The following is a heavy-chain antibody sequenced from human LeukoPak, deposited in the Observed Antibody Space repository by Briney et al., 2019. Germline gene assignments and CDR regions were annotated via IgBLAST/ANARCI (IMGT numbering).Heavy chain of an antibody. J-gene: IGHJ6*02. Sequence: SETLSLTCTVSGGSISSNYWSWVRQPPGKGLEWIGYIHYSGRTNYNPSLKSRVTISVDTSKNQFSLKLSSVTAADTAVYYCATEVAPSDHYSYYGMDVWGQGTTVTVSS. CDR3: ATEVAPSDHYSYYGMDV. CDR2: IHYSGRT. CDR1: GGSISSNY. V-gene: IGHV4-59*01. D-gene: IGHD5-12*01.